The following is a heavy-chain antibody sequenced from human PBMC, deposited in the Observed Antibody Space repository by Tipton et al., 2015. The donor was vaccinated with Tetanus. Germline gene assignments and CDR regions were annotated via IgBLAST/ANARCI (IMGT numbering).Heavy chain of an antibody. CDR3: ARGSGSYYGDFDY. J-gene: IGHJ4*02. V-gene: IGHV4-59*01. Sequence: TLSLTCTVSGGSISFYYWSWIRQPPGKGLEWIGYIYYSGSTNYNPSLKSRVTISVDTSKNQFSLKLRSVTAADTAVYYCARGSGSYYGDFDYWGQGTLVTVSS. CDR2: IYYSGST. D-gene: IGHD3-10*01. CDR1: GGSISFYY.